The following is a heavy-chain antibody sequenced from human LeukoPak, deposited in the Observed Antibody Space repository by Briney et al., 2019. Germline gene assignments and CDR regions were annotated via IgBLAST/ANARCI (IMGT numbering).Heavy chain of an antibody. J-gene: IGHJ4*02. Sequence: GASVKVSCKASVYTFTSYGISWVRQAPGQGVAWMGWISAYNGNTNYAQKLQGRVTMTTDTSTSTAYMELRSLRSDDTAVYYCARNDYGRLFDYWGQGTLVTVSS. CDR3: ARNDYGRLFDY. V-gene: IGHV1-18*01. D-gene: IGHD4-17*01. CDR2: ISAYNGNT. CDR1: VYTFTSYG.